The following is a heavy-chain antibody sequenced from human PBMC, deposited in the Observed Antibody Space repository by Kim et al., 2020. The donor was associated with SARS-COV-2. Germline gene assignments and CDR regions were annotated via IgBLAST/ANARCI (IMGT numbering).Heavy chain of an antibody. Sequence: GGSLRLSCAASGFTFSSYWMSWVRQAPGKGLEWVANIKQDGSEKYYVDSVKGRFTISRDNAKNSLYLQMNSLRAEDTAVYYCARASRGEGCSGGSCYVYWGQGTLVTVSS. CDR1: GFTFSSYW. V-gene: IGHV3-7*03. D-gene: IGHD2-15*01. J-gene: IGHJ4*02. CDR2: IKQDGSEK. CDR3: ARASRGEGCSGGSCYVY.